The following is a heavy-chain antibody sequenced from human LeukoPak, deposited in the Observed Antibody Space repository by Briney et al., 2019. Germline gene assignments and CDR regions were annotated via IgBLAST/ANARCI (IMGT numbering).Heavy chain of an antibody. CDR1: GYTFTGYY. D-gene: IGHD3-9*01. Sequence: ASVKVSCKASGYTFTGYYMHWVRQAPGQGLEWMGWINPNSGGTNYAQKFQGRVTITRDTSISTAYMELSRLRSDDTAVYYCARVTGYDILTGYQRGDAFDIWGQGTMVTVSS. CDR2: INPNSGGT. J-gene: IGHJ3*02. V-gene: IGHV1-2*02. CDR3: ARVTGYDILTGYQRGDAFDI.